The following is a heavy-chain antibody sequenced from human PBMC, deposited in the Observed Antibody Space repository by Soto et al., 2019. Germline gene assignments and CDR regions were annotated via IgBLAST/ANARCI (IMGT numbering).Heavy chain of an antibody. Sequence: PGGSLRLSCAASGFTFSSYSMNWVRQAPGKGLEWVSYISSSSSTIYYADSVKGRFTISRDNAKNSLYLQMNSLRAEDTAVYYCAGAYYYDSSGYLNWFDPWGQGTLVTVSS. CDR2: ISSSSSTI. J-gene: IGHJ5*02. CDR1: GFTFSSYS. D-gene: IGHD3-22*01. CDR3: AGAYYYDSSGYLNWFDP. V-gene: IGHV3-48*01.